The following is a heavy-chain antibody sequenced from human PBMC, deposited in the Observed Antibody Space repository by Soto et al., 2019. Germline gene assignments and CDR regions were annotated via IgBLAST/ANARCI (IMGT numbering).Heavy chain of an antibody. V-gene: IGHV4-59*11. CDR3: ASGSGGDFWYY. CDR2: IYYRVST. D-gene: IGHD6-19*01. J-gene: IGHJ4*02. CDR1: GGSISSHY. Sequence: QVQLQESGPGLVKPSETLSLPCTVSGGSISSHYWRWVRPPPGKGLEWIGYIYYRVSTNYNPALKSGVTISVDTSKNQFTLKRSSVTAADTAVYYCASGSGGDFWYYWGQGTLVTVSS.